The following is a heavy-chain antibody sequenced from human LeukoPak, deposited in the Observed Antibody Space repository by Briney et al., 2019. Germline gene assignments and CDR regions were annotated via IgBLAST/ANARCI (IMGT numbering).Heavy chain of an antibody. CDR2: ISYDGSNK. V-gene: IGHV3-30-3*01. J-gene: IGHJ4*02. Sequence: GGSLRLSCAASGFTFSSYAMHWVRQAPGKGLEWVAVISYDGSNKYYADSVKGRFTISRDNSKNTLYLQMNSLRAEDTAVYYCARLLGWPLDYWGQGTLVTVSS. CDR1: GFTFSSYA. CDR3: ARLLGWPLDY. D-gene: IGHD2-15*01.